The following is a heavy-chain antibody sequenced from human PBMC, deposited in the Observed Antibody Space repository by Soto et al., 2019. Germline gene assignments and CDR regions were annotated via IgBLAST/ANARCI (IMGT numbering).Heavy chain of an antibody. V-gene: IGHV1-3*01. CDR3: ARSWFGELLISFDY. J-gene: IGHJ4*02. Sequence: QVQLVQSGAEVKKPGASVKVSCKASGYTFTSYAMHWVRQAPGQRLEWMGWINAGNGNTKYSQKFQGRVTITRDTSASTAYMERSSLRSEDTAVYYCARSWFGELLISFDYWGQGTLFTVSS. CDR1: GYTFTSYA. D-gene: IGHD3-10*01. CDR2: INAGNGNT.